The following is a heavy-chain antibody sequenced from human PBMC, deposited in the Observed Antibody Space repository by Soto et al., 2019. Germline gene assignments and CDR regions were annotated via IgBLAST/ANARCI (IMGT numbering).Heavy chain of an antibody. Sequence: LVKVSWKAFVETISSYAISWVRQAPGQGLEWMGGIIPIFGTANYAQKFQGRVTITADESTSTAYMELSSLRSEDTAVYYCASQLVVVAATNYYYGMDVWGQGTTVTVSS. CDR3: ASQLVVVAATNYYYGMDV. CDR2: IIPIFGTA. V-gene: IGHV1-69*13. CDR1: VETISSYA. D-gene: IGHD2-15*01. J-gene: IGHJ6*02.